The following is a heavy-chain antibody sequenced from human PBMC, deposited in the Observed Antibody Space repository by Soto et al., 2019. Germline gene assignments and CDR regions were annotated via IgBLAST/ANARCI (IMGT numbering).Heavy chain of an antibody. CDR3: ARAWSYVSPDAFDI. D-gene: IGHD1-26*01. CDR1: GYTFTGYY. J-gene: IGHJ3*02. CDR2: INPNRGGT. Sequence: QVQLVQSGAEVKKPGASVKVSCKASGYTFTGYYMHWVRQAPGQGLEWMGWINPNRGGTNYAQKFQGWVTMTRDTSISTAYMELSRLRSDDTAVYYCARAWSYVSPDAFDIWGQGTMVTVSS. V-gene: IGHV1-2*04.